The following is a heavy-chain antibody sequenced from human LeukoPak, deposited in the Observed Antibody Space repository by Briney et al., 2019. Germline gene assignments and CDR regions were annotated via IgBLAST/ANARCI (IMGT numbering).Heavy chain of an antibody. CDR1: GGSISSGSYY. V-gene: IGHV4-61*02. CDR2: IYTSGST. CDR3: ARGGLPIRYYSSTSCYGWFDP. J-gene: IGHJ5*02. Sequence: SETLSLTCTVSGGSISSGSYYWSWIRQPAGKGLEWIGRIYTSGSTNYNPSLKSRVTISVDTSKNQFSLKLSSVTAADTAVYYCARGGLPIRYYSSTSCYGWFDPWGQGTLVTVSS. D-gene: IGHD2-2*01.